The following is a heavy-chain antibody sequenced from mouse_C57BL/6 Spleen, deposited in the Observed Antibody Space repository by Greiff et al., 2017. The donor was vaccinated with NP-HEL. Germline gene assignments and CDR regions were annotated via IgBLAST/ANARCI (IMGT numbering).Heavy chain of an antibody. CDR3: AREGYYDYDGAWFAY. Sequence: QVQLQQSGPELVKPGASVKISCKASGYAFSSSWMNWVKQRPGKGLEWIGRIYPGDGDTNYNGKFKGKATLTADKSSSTAYMQLSSLTSEDSAVYFCAREGYYDYDGAWFAYWGQGTLVTVSA. CDR2: IYPGDGDT. D-gene: IGHD2-4*01. CDR1: GYAFSSSW. J-gene: IGHJ3*01. V-gene: IGHV1-82*01.